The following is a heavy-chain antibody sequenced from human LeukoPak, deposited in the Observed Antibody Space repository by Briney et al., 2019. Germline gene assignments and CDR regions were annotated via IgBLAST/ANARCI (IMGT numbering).Heavy chain of an antibody. CDR3: AREARIVGATTPDY. V-gene: IGHV3-48*02. Sequence: GGSLRLSCAAPGFTLSSYSMTWVRQAPGKGLEWVSYISTSSATIYYADSVKGRFTISRDNAKNSLYLQMNSLRDEDTAVYYCAREARIVGATTPDYWGQGTLVTVSS. CDR1: GFTLSSYS. CDR2: ISTSSATI. J-gene: IGHJ4*02. D-gene: IGHD1-26*01.